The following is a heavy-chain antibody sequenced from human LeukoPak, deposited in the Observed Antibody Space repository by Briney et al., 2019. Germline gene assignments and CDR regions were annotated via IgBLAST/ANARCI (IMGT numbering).Heavy chain of an antibody. D-gene: IGHD3-22*01. CDR3: ARVPYYYDSSGLDFDY. Sequence: ASVKVSCKASGYTFTSYGISWVRQAPGQGLEWMGWISAYNGNTNYAQKLQGRVTMTTDTSTSTAYMELRSLRSDDTAVYYCARVPYYYDSSGLDFDYWGQGTLVTVSS. CDR2: ISAYNGNT. CDR1: GYTFTSYG. J-gene: IGHJ4*02. V-gene: IGHV1-18*01.